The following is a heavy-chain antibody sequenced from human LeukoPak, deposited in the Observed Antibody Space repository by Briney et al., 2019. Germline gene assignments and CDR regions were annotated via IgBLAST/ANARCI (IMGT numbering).Heavy chain of an antibody. CDR2: ISYDGSNK. D-gene: IGHD6-13*01. CDR3: AKAGSWRYFDY. CDR1: GFTFSSYA. Sequence: ESGGSLRLSCAASGFTFSSYAMHWVRQAPGKGREWVAVISYDGSNKYYADSVKGRFTISRDNSKNTLYLQMNSLRAEDTAVYYCAKAGSWRYFDYWGQGTLVTVSS. V-gene: IGHV3-30-3*01. J-gene: IGHJ4*02.